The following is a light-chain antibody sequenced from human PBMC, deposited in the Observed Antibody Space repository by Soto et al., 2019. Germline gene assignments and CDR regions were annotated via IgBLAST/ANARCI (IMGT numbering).Light chain of an antibody. CDR1: QSISDY. CDR2: EAS. J-gene: IGKJ1*01. V-gene: IGKV1-5*03. Sequence: DVRMKQSASTVSASVGDRVIITCRASQSISDYLAWYQQKPGKAPNLLIYEASNLESGVPSRLGGSRSGTEFTLTISSLQPEDFATYYCQQYNTYSWPFGQRTKVAIK. CDR3: QQYNTYSWP.